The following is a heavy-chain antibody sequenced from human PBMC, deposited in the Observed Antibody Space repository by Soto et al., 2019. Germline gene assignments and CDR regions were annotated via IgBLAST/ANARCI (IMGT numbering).Heavy chain of an antibody. J-gene: IGHJ3*02. CDR2: ISSSSSYI. CDR1: GFTFSSYS. Sequence: GGSLRLSCAASGFTFSSYSMNWVRQAPGKGLEWVSSISSSSSYIYYADSVKGRFTISRDNAKNSLYLQMNSLRAEDTAVYYCARGPRRDSSSSGLSAFDIWGQGTMVTVSS. D-gene: IGHD6-6*01. CDR3: ARGPRRDSSSSGLSAFDI. V-gene: IGHV3-21*01.